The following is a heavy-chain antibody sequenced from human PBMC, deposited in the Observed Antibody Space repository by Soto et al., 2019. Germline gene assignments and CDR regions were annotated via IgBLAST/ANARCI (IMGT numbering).Heavy chain of an antibody. V-gene: IGHV3-53*01. D-gene: IGHD5-12*01. CDR3: HGYGY. Sequence: EVQLVESGGGLIQPGGSLRLSCAVSGVTVRANYMSWVRQAPGKGLEWVSVIYSGGTTDYADSVKGRFIISRDISKNTLYLQMNILRAEDTAVYYCHGYGYWGQGTLVTVSS. J-gene: IGHJ4*02. CDR1: GVTVRANY. CDR2: IYSGGTT.